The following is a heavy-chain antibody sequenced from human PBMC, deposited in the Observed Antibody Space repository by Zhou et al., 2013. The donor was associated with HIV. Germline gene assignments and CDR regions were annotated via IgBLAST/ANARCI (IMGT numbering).Heavy chain of an antibody. D-gene: IGHD3-16*01. CDR3: AREPTGRSMIPGGAFDI. V-gene: IGHV1-69*13. J-gene: IGHJ3*02. CDR2: IIPIFGTV. CDR1: GGTFSSYA. Sequence: QVQLVQSGAELKKPGSSVKVSCKASGGTFSSYAISWVRQAPGQGLQWMGRIIPIFGTVNYAQKFRGRVTITADESTSTAYMELTSLRSEDTAVYYCAREPTGRSMIPGGAFDIWGQGTMVTVSS.